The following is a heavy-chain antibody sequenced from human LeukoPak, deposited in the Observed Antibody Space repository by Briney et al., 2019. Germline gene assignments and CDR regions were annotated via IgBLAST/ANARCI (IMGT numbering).Heavy chain of an antibody. V-gene: IGHV4-34*01. CDR2: INHSGST. CDR3: ARKGSRGSGSYYRKPPYYYYGMDV. J-gene: IGHJ6*02. CDR1: GGSFSGYY. Sequence: SETLSLTCAVYGGSFSGYYWSWIRQPPGKGLEWIGAINHSGSTNYNPSLKSRVTISVDTYKNQFSLKLSSVTAADTAVYYCARKGSRGSGSYYRKPPYYYYGMDVWGQGTTVTVSS. D-gene: IGHD3-10*01.